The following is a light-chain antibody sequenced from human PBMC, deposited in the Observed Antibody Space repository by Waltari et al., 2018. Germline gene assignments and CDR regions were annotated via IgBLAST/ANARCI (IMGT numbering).Light chain of an antibody. CDR1: ILAKKY. J-gene: IGLJ3*02. CDR3: FSAADNNWV. V-gene: IGLV3-27*01. Sequence: SYELTQPSSVSVSPGQTAKILCSGDILAKKYARWFQQKPGQAPLLLIYEDSERPSEIPWRFSGSSSGTTVTLTITGAHVDYEADYYCFSAADNNWVFGGGTKLTVL. CDR2: EDS.